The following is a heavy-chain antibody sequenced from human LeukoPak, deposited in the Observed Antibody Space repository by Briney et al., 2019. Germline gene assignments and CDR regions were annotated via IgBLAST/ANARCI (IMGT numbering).Heavy chain of an antibody. CDR2: TNDDGSGI. CDR1: GLNIRNYW. V-gene: IGHV3-74*01. J-gene: IGHJ2*01. Sequence: GGSLRLSCALSGLNIRNYWMHWVRQAPGKGLVWVSRTNDDGSGISYADSVKGRFTISRDHAENTLYLQMNSLRAEDTAVYYCARETTVSREWYFDLWGRCTLVTVAS. CDR3: ARETTVSREWYFDL. D-gene: IGHD4-17*01.